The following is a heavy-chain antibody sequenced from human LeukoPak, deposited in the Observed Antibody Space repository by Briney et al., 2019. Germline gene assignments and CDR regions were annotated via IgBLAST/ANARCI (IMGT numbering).Heavy chain of an antibody. J-gene: IGHJ5*02. Sequence: KTSETLSLTCAVYGGSFSGYYWGWIRQPPGKGLEWIGEINHSGSTNYNPSLKSRVTISVDTSKNQFSLKLSSVTAADTAVYYCARGRALITMVRGARTNWFDPWGQGTLVTVSS. V-gene: IGHV4-34*01. CDR1: GGSFSGYY. CDR3: ARGRALITMVRGARTNWFDP. CDR2: INHSGST. D-gene: IGHD3-10*01.